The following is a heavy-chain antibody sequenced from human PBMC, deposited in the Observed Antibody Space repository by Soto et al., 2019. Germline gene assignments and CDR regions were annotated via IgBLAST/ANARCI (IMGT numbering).Heavy chain of an antibody. CDR3: AKVEDRPSYYYDSSGYSNWYFDL. CDR1: GGSISSGGYS. J-gene: IGHJ2*01. Sequence: QLQLQESGSGLVKPSQTLSLTCAVSGGSISSGGYSWSWIRQPPGKGLEWIGYIYHSGSTYYNPSLKSRVTISVDRSKNQFSLKLSSVTAADTAVYYFAKVEDRPSYYYDSSGYSNWYFDLWGRGTLVTVSS. CDR2: IYHSGST. V-gene: IGHV4-30-2*01. D-gene: IGHD3-22*01.